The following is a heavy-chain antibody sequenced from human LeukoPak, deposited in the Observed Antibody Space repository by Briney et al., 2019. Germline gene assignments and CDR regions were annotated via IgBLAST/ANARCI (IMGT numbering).Heavy chain of an antibody. CDR3: AKDIGVGSCNGCLFDY. V-gene: IGHV3-43*01. J-gene: IGHJ4*02. CDR1: GFTFDDYT. Sequence: GGSLRLSCAASGFTFDDYTMHWVRHTPGEGLEWVSLISWDGSSTYYADSMKGRFTISRDNSKNSLYLQMNSLRTEDTALYYCAKDIGVGSCNGCLFDYWGQGTLVTVSS. CDR2: ISWDGSST. D-gene: IGHD2-15*01.